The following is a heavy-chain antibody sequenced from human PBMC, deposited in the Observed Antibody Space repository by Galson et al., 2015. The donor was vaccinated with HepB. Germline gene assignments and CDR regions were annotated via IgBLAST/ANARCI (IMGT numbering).Heavy chain of an antibody. D-gene: IGHD4-23*01. CDR2: INGDGSST. Sequence: SLRLSCAASEFTFSCYWMHWVRQAPGKGLDWVVRINGDGSSTYYADSVKGRFTISRDNAKNTLYLQMNSLRAEDTAVYYCARDRDCGGNYYSDSWGQGTLVTVSS. J-gene: IGHJ4*02. V-gene: IGHV3-74*01. CDR1: EFTFSCYW. CDR3: ARDRDCGGNYYSDS.